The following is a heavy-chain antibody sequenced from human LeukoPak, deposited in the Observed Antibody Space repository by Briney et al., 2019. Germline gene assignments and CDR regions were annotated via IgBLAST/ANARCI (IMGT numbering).Heavy chain of an antibody. CDR2: TRNKANSYIT. V-gene: IGHV3-72*01. CDR3: ASMRGTFGY. CDR1: GFTFSDHF. J-gene: IGHJ4*02. Sequence: GSLRLSCAASGFTFSDHFLDWVRQAPGKGLEWVGRTRNKANSYITEYAASVKGRFTISKDDSKTSLYLQMSSLKTDDTAMYYCASMRGTFGYWGQGTLVTVSS. D-gene: IGHD1-26*01.